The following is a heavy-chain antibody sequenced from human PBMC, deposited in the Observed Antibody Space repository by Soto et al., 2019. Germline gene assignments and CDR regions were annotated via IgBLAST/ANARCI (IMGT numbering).Heavy chain of an antibody. CDR2: INHSGST. J-gene: IGHJ4*02. V-gene: IGHV4-34*01. CDR3: AGGPSRGDY. D-gene: IGHD6-6*01. Sequence: QVQLQQWGAGLLKPSETLSLTCAVYGGSFSGYYWSWIRQPPGKGLGWIGEINHSGSTTYNPSLKSRVTISVDTSKNQFSLKLSSVTAADTAVYYCAGGPSRGDYWGQGTLVTVSS. CDR1: GGSFSGYY.